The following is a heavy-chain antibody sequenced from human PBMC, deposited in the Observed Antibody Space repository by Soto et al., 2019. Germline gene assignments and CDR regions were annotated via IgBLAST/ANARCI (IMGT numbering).Heavy chain of an antibody. Sequence: GGSLRLSCAASGFSFRNAWMSWVRQAPGKGLEWVGHIKSQGDGGTRDYAAPVKGRFTISRHDSKNTLFLQMNSLKNEDTAVYFCTTDLQAYCDGTTCYAGNYYYDDMDVWGQGTTVTVS. CDR2: IKSQGDGGTR. CDR1: GFSFRNAW. D-gene: IGHD2-2*01. V-gene: IGHV3-15*01. CDR3: TTDLQAYCDGTTCYAGNYYYDDMDV. J-gene: IGHJ6*02.